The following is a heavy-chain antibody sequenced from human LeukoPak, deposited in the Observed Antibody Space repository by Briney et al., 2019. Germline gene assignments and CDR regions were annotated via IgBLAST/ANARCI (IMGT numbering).Heavy chain of an antibody. CDR3: ARALGRYSYGPVDY. D-gene: IGHD5-18*01. CDR2: IYHSGST. J-gene: IGHJ4*02. Sequence: SETLSLTCAVSGGSISSGGYSWSWIRQPRGKGLEWIVYIYHSGSTYYNPSLKRRVTISVDRSKNQFSLKLSSVTAADTAVYYCARALGRYSYGPVDYWGQGTLVTVSS. CDR1: GGSISSGGYS. V-gene: IGHV4-30-2*01.